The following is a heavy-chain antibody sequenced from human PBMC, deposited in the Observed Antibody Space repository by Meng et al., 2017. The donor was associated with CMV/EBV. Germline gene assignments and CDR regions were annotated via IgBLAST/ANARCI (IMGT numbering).Heavy chain of an antibody. Sequence: QIPLTEPGPQLVKPTPSPTLSCSFSWSSLSTSGVGVGWIRQPPGKALEWLALIYWDDDKRYSPSLKSRLTITKDTSKNQVVLTMTNMDPVDTATYYCAHSQRGYSGPVDFDYWGQGTLVTVSS. D-gene: IGHD5-12*01. CDR3: AHSQRGYSGPVDFDY. V-gene: IGHV2-5*02. CDR2: IYWDDDK. J-gene: IGHJ4*02. CDR1: WSSLSTSGVG.